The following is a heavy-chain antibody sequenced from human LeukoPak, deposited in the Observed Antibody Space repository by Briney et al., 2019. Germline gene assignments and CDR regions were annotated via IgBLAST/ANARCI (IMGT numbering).Heavy chain of an antibody. CDR1: GYTFTSYG. CDR3: ARDFPAAAGPFDY. CDR2: ISAYNGNT. Sequence: GASVKVSCKASGYTFTSYGISWVRQAPGQGLEWMGWISAYNGNTNYAQKLQGRVTMTTDTSTSTAYIELRSLRSDDTAVYYCARDFPAAAGPFDYWGQGTLVTVSS. J-gene: IGHJ4*02. D-gene: IGHD6-13*01. V-gene: IGHV1-18*01.